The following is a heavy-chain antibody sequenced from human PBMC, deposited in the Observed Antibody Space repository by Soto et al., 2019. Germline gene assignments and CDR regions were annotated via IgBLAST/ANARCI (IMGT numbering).Heavy chain of an antibody. D-gene: IGHD3-10*01. CDR2: ISGSGGST. J-gene: IGHJ4*02. V-gene: IGHV3-23*01. CDR1: GFTFSSYA. CDR3: ARKYHFGSGSYLYYFDY. Sequence: GGSLRLSCAASGFTFSSYAMSWVRQAPGKGLEWVSAISGSGGSTYYADSVKGRFTISRDNSKNTLYLQLNSLRAEDTAVYYCARKYHFGSGSYLYYFDYWGKGGLVTVSS.